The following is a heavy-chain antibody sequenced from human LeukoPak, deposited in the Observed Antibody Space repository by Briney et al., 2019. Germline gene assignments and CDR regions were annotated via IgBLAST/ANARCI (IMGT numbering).Heavy chain of an antibody. V-gene: IGHV3-23*01. D-gene: IGHD3-22*01. Sequence: PGGSLRLSCAASGFTFSSYAMSWVRQAPGKGLEWVSAISGSGGSTYYADSVKGRFTISRDNAKNSLYLQMNSLRAEDTAVYYCARDRVGYYYDSSGSLPIDYWGQGTLVTVSS. J-gene: IGHJ4*02. CDR1: GFTFSSYA. CDR2: ISGSGGST. CDR3: ARDRVGYYYDSSGSLPIDY.